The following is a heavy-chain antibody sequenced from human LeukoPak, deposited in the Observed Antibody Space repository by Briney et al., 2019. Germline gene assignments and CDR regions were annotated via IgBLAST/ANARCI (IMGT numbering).Heavy chain of an antibody. D-gene: IGHD5-18*01. J-gene: IGHJ4*02. Sequence: QSWRVLRLSCAASGFTFDDYAMYWVRQAPGKGLEWVSGISWNSGSIGYADSVKGRFTISRDNAKNSLYLQMNSLRAEDTALYYCAKTASGYSYGDFDYWGQGTLVTVSS. CDR3: AKTASGYSYGDFDY. V-gene: IGHV3-9*01. CDR2: ISWNSGSI. CDR1: GFTFDDYA.